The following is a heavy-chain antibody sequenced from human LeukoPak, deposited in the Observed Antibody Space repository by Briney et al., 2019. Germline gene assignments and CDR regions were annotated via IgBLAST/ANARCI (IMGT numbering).Heavy chain of an antibody. Sequence: GGSLRLSCAASGFTFRSYALSWVREAPGKGLGWVSAISGTGGRTYYADSVKGRFTISRDNSKNALYLHMNSLRAEDPAVYYCAKRPDEPYHFDFWGQGILVTVSS. CDR1: GFTFRSYA. CDR3: AKRPDEPYHFDF. J-gene: IGHJ4*02. D-gene: IGHD6-6*01. V-gene: IGHV3-23*01. CDR2: ISGTGGRT.